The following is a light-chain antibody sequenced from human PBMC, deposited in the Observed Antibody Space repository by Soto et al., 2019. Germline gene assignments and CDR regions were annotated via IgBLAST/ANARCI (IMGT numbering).Light chain of an antibody. CDR1: QDIRSW. V-gene: IGKV1-12*01. CDR3: QQANSFPLT. CDR2: AAT. J-gene: IGKJ4*01. Sequence: DIQMTQPPAYFSASVGDRVSITCRASQDIRSWLAWYQQRPGKAPKLLIYAATTLQSGVPSRFSGSGSGTTFTLTINNLQPEDFASYFCQQANSFPLTFGGGTKVDIK.